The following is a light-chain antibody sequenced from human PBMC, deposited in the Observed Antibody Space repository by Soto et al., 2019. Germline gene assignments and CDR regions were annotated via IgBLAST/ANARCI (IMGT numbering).Light chain of an antibody. Sequence: QSALTQPPSASGSPGQSVTISCTGTSSDIGAYNYVSWYQQHPGKAPKFMIYEVSKRPSGVPDRFSGSKSGNTASLTGSGLQAEDEADYYCSSYAGNNNLVFGGGTKLTVL. J-gene: IGLJ3*02. CDR1: SSDIGAYNY. V-gene: IGLV2-8*01. CDR3: SSYAGNNNLV. CDR2: EVS.